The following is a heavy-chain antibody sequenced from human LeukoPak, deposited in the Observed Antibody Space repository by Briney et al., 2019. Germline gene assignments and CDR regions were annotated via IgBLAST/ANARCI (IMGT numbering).Heavy chain of an antibody. CDR3: ARGPYYYDSSGYLFY. CDR2: ISAYDGNT. J-gene: IGHJ4*02. CDR1: GYTFTSYG. D-gene: IGHD3-22*01. Sequence: GASVKVSCKASGYTFTSYGISWVRQAPGQGLEWMGWISAYDGNTNYAQKLQGRVTMTTDTPTSTAYMELRSLRSDDTAVYYCARGPYYYDSSGYLFYWGQGTLVTVSS. V-gene: IGHV1-18*01.